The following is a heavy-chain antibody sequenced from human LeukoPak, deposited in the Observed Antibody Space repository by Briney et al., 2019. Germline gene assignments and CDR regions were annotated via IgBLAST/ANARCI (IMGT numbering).Heavy chain of an antibody. CDR2: ISYDGSNK. Sequence: GGSLRLSCAASGFTFSSYGMHWVRQAPGKGLEWVAVISYDGSNKYYADSVKGRFTISRDNSKNTLYLQMNSLRAEDTAVYYCAKVPQGGWYLYGMDVWGQGTTVTVSS. CDR1: GFTFSSYG. CDR3: AKVPQGGWYLYGMDV. V-gene: IGHV3-30*18. D-gene: IGHD6-19*01. J-gene: IGHJ6*02.